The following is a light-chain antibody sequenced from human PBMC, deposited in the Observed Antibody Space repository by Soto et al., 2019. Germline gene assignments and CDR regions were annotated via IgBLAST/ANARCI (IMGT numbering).Light chain of an antibody. Sequence: EVVLTQSPGTLSLSPGERATLSCRVAQSVGGTYIAWYQQRPVQAPRRLIYDASNRATGSPDKFSGSGSGTEFTLTISRLEPDDLAVYYCQDYGNSRTCGRGTKVEIK. CDR2: DAS. CDR3: QDYGNSRT. V-gene: IGKV3-20*01. J-gene: IGKJ1*01. CDR1: QSVGGTY.